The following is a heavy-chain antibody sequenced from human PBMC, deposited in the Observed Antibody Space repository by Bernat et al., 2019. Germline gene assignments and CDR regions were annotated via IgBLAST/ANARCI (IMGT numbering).Heavy chain of an antibody. CDR2: ISSSGSTI. D-gene: IGHD3-3*01. CDR1: GFTVRDNY. CDR3: ASEGIFGGLFDP. J-gene: IGHJ5*02. Sequence: QVQLVESGGGLVKPGGSLRLSCAASGFTVRDNYMSWIRQAPGKGLEWISYISSSGSTIYHADSVKGRFTISRDNAKNSLYLQMNRLRAEDTAVYYCASEGIFGGLFDPWGQGTLVTVSS. V-gene: IGHV3-11*01.